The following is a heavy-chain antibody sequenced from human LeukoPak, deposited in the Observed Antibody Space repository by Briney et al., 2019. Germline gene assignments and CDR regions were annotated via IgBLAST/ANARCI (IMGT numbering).Heavy chain of an antibody. V-gene: IGHV3-23*01. Sequence: EGSLRLSCAASGFTFSSYAMSWVRQAPGKGLEWVSAISGSGGSTYYADSVKGRFTISRDNAKNSLYLQMNSLRAEDTAVYYCAREGLDYYDSSGYYFYWGQGTLVTVSS. CDR3: AREGLDYYDSSGYYFY. CDR2: ISGSGGST. J-gene: IGHJ4*02. CDR1: GFTFSSYA. D-gene: IGHD3-22*01.